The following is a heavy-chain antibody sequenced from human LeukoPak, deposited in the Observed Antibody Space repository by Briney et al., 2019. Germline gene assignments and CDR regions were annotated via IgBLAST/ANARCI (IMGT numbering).Heavy chain of an antibody. D-gene: IGHD3-9*01. CDR2: ISGSGGST. CDR3: AKDQAHYYDILTGPHYFDY. Sequence: GGTLRLSCAASGFTFSSYGMSWVRQAPGKGLDWVSGISGSGGSTHYADSVKGRFTISRDNSKNTLYLQMNSLRAEDTAVYYCAKDQAHYYDILTGPHYFDYWGQGTLVTVSS. J-gene: IGHJ4*02. V-gene: IGHV3-23*01. CDR1: GFTFSSYG.